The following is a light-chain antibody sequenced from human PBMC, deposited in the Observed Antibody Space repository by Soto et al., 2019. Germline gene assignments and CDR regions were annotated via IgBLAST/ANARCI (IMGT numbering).Light chain of an antibody. CDR1: QSISSW. CDR3: QQYDSYSPA. V-gene: IGKV1-5*01. Sequence: DIQMTQSPSTLSASVGDRVTITCRASQSISSWLAWYQQKPEKAPKLLIYDASSLESRVPSRFSGSGSGTKFTLTISSLQHDDFATYYCQQYDSYSPAFGHGTKVDIK. J-gene: IGKJ1*01. CDR2: DAS.